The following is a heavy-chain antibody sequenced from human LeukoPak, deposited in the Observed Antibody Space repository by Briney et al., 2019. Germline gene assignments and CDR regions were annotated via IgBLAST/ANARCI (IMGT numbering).Heavy chain of an antibody. V-gene: IGHV1-8*01. CDR3: ARGFSYYDSSGYYFNWFDP. Sequence: ASVKVSCKASGYTFTSYDINWVRQATGQGLEWMGWMNPNSGNTGYAQKFQGRVTMTRNTSISTAYMELSSLRSEDTAVYYCARGFSYYDSSGYYFNWFDPWGQGTLVTVSS. CDR2: MNPNSGNT. CDR1: GYTFTSYD. D-gene: IGHD3-22*01. J-gene: IGHJ5*02.